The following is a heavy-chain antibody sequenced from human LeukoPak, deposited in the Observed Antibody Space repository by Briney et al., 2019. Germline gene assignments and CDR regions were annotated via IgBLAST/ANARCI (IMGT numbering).Heavy chain of an antibody. CDR3: ASGTCYYDSSGYYPMDV. V-gene: IGHV1-18*01. CDR1: GYTFTSYG. CDR2: ISAYNGNT. D-gene: IGHD3-22*01. Sequence: ASVKVSCKASGYTFTSYGISWVRQAPGQGLEWMGWISAYNGNTNYAQKLQGRVTMTTDTSTSTAYMELRSLRSDDTAVYYCASGTCYYDSSGYYPMDVWGKGTTVTVSS. J-gene: IGHJ6*03.